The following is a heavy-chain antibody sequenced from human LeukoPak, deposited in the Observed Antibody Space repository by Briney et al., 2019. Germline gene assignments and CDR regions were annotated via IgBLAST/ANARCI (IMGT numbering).Heavy chain of an antibody. J-gene: IGHJ4*02. CDR3: AKDYSWSFDY. CDR2: IRYDGSNK. CDR1: GFTFSSYG. V-gene: IGHV3-30*02. D-gene: IGHD6-13*01. Sequence: GGSLRLSCAASGFTFSSYGMYWVRQAPGKGLEWVAFIRYDGSNKYYADSVKGRFTISRDNSKNTLYLQMNSLRAEDTAVYYCAKDYSWSFDYWGQGTLVTVSS.